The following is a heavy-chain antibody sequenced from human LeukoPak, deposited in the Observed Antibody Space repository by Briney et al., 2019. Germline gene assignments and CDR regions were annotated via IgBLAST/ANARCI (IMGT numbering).Heavy chain of an antibody. CDR3: ARDGDTVLTRGYYYYMDV. Sequence: GGSLRLSCAASGFTFSSYTMNWVRQAPGKGLEWVSSISTSSSYIYYADSVKGRFTISRDNAKKSLYLQMNSLRAEDTAVHYCARDGDTVLTRGYYYYMDVWGKGTTVTVSS. D-gene: IGHD4-23*01. J-gene: IGHJ6*03. CDR2: ISTSSSYI. V-gene: IGHV3-21*01. CDR1: GFTFSSYT.